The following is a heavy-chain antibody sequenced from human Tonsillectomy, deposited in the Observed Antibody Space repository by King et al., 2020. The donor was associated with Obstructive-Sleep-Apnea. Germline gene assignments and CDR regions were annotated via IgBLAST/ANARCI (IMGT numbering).Heavy chain of an antibody. D-gene: IGHD2/OR15-2a*01. J-gene: IGHJ4*02. CDR2: IYHSGST. V-gene: IGHV4-4*02. Sequence: QLQESGPGLVKPSGTLSLTCAVSGGSISSTNWWSWVRQPPGKGLVWIGEIYHSGSTNYNPSLKNRVTISIDKSENQFSLKLTSMTAADTAVYYCASGNSTSPGYWGQGTLVTVSS. CDR1: GGSISSTNW. CDR3: ASGNSTSPGY.